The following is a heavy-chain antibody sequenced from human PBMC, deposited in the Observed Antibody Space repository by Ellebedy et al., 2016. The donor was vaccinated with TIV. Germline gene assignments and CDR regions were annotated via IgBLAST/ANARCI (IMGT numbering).Heavy chain of an antibody. D-gene: IGHD6-13*01. Sequence: GESLKISCAGSGFTFSDFYMSWIRQAPGKGLQWVSYITTSGGTIYYADSVKGRFTISRDNAKNSLYLQMNSLRAEDTDVYYCAGSSWYMAFDIWGQGTMVTVSS. CDR1: GFTFSDFY. V-gene: IGHV3-11*01. CDR2: ITTSGGTI. J-gene: IGHJ3*02. CDR3: AGSSWYMAFDI.